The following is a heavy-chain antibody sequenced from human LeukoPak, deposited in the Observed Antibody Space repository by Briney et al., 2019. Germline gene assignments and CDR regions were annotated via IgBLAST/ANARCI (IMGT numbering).Heavy chain of an antibody. CDR1: GGSFSGYY. V-gene: IGHV4-34*01. CDR3: ARRATIFPYNWFDP. Sequence: SETLSLTCAVYGGSFSGYYWSWIRQPPGKGLEWIGEINHSGSTNYNPSLKSRVTISVDTSKNQFSLKLSSVTAADTAVYYCARRATIFPYNWFDPWGQGTLVTVSP. J-gene: IGHJ5*02. CDR2: INHSGST. D-gene: IGHD5-24*01.